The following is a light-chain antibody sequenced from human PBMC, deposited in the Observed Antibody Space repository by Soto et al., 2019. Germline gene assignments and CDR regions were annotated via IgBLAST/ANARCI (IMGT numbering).Light chain of an antibody. CDR2: GAS. J-gene: IGKJ1*01. V-gene: IGKV3-20*01. Sequence: EIVLTQSPGTLALSPGEGATLSCRASQSVSKYLAWYQQKPGQAPRLLIYGASSRATGIPDSFSDSGSGTDFTLTISRLEPEDVAVYYCQEYGGSPQTFGQGTKVEIK. CDR3: QEYGGSPQT. CDR1: QSVSKY.